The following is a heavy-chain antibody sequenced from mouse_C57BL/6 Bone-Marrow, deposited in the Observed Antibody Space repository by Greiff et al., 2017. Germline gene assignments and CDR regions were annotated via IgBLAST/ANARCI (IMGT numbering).Heavy chain of an antibody. CDR2: IYPGDGDT. D-gene: IGHD1-1*01. CDR3: AIYYYGSSPWYFDV. V-gene: IGHV1-82*01. Sequence: QVQLQQSGPELVKPGASVKISCKASGYAFSSSWMNWVKQRPGKGLEWIGRIYPGDGDTNYNGKFKGKATLTADTSSRTAYMQLSSLTSEDSAVYFCAIYYYGSSPWYFDVWGTGTTVTVSS. J-gene: IGHJ1*03. CDR1: GYAFSSSW.